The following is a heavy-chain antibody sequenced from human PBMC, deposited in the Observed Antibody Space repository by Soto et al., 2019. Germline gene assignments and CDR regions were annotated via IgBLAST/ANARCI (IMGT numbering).Heavy chain of an antibody. CDR2: INPNSGGT. CDR1: GYTFTGYY. Sequence: ASVKVSCKASGYTFTGYYMHWVRQAPGQGLEWMGWINPNSGGTNYAQKFQGWVTMTRDTSISTAYMELSRLRSDDTAVYYCATATLRIAAADTAFDYYYYGMDVWGQGTTVTVSS. V-gene: IGHV1-2*04. J-gene: IGHJ6*02. D-gene: IGHD6-13*01. CDR3: ATATLRIAAADTAFDYYYYGMDV.